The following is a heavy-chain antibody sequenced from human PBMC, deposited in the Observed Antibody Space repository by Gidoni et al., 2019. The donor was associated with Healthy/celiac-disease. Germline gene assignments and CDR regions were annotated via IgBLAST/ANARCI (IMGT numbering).Heavy chain of an antibody. D-gene: IGHD3-22*01. CDR2: ISSSSSYI. CDR3: AREFYYDSSGYLGPYYYYYMDV. CDR1: GVTFSSYS. Sequence: AASGVTFSSYSMNWVRQAPGKGLEWVSSISSSSSYIYYADSVKGRFPISRDNAPNSLYLHMNLLSAEDTAVYYRAREFYYDSSGYLGPYYYYYMDVWGNGPTVTVSS. J-gene: IGHJ6*03. V-gene: IGHV3-21*01.